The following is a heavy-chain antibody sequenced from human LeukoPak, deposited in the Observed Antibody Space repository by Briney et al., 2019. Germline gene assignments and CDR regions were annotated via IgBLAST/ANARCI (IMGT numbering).Heavy chain of an antibody. CDR3: AKAKGYGGYPRFGAFYN. J-gene: IGHJ3*02. CDR2: ISWNSGSI. CDR1: GFTFDDYA. Sequence: GGSLRLSCAASGFTFDDYAMHWVRQAPGKGLEWVSGISWNSGSIGYADSVKGRFTISRDNAKNSLYLQMNSLRAEDTALYYCAKAKGYGGYPRFGAFYNWGQGTMVTVSS. V-gene: IGHV3-9*01. D-gene: IGHD4-23*01.